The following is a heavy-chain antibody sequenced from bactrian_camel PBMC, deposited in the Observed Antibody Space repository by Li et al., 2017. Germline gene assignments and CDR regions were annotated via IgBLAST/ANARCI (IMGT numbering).Heavy chain of an antibody. CDR1: GYTHDTFC. J-gene: IGHJ7*01. D-gene: IGHD3*01. CDR2: IDSDGST. Sequence: HVQLVESGGGSVRAGGSLRLACAVSGYTHDTFCMGWFRRGPGRSREEVAGIDSDGSTTYADSIKGRFTISVDNAKNTLFLQMSCLKPEDTAWYYCAADGDGYSNRRCYPSWDYGLDYWGKGTQVTVS. V-gene: IGHV3S53*01.